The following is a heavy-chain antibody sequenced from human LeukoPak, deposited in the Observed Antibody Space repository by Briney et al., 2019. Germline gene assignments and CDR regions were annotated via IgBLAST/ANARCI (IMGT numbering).Heavy chain of an antibody. D-gene: IGHD2-15*01. V-gene: IGHV1-46*01. Sequence: ASVKVSCKASGYTFTSYFMHWVRQAPGQGLEWMGIINPSGGGTSYAQKFQGRVTMTRDTSTSTVYMELSSLRSEDTAVYYCARALAATITKTYYYYGMDVWGQGTTVTVSS. CDR3: ARALAATITKTYYYYGMDV. CDR2: INPSGGGT. J-gene: IGHJ6*02. CDR1: GYTFTSYF.